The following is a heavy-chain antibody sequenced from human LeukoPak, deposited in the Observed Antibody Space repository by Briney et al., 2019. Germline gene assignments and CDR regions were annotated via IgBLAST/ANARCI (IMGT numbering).Heavy chain of an antibody. V-gene: IGHV1-69*05. J-gene: IGHJ6*03. CDR2: IIPIFGTA. CDR1: GGTFSSYA. Sequence: ASVKVSCKASGGTFSSYAISWARQAPGQGLEWMGGIIPIFGTANYAQKFQGRVTITTDESTSTAYMELSSLRSEDTAVYYCARGLCSSTSCYRYYYYMDVWGKGTTVTVSS. D-gene: IGHD2-2*01. CDR3: ARGLCSSTSCYRYYYYMDV.